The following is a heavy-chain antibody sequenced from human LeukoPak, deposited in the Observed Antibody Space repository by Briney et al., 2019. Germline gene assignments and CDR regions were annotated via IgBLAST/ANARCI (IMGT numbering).Heavy chain of an antibody. J-gene: IGHJ6*03. V-gene: IGHV4-4*02. CDR2: IYHSGST. CDR1: GGSISSSNW. D-gene: IGHD3-10*01. Sequence: SETLSLTCAVSGGSISSSNWWSWVRQPPGKGLEWIGEIYHSGSTNYNPSLKSRVTMSVDTSKNQFSLKLSSVTAADTAVYYCARDAISRVWFGDPHYYMDVWGKGTTVTISS. CDR3: ARDAISRVWFGDPHYYMDV.